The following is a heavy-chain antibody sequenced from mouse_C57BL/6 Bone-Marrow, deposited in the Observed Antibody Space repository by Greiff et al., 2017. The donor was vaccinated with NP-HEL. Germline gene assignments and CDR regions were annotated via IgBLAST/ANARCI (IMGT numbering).Heavy chain of an antibody. CDR1: GYTFTSYW. Sequence: VQLQQPGAELVKPGASVKLSCKASGYTFTSYWMHWVKQRPGQGLEWIGMIHPNSGITNYNEKFKSKATLTVDKSSSTAYMQLSSLTSEDSAVYYCARRTTVVAPYWYFDVWGTGTTVTVSS. CDR2: IHPNSGIT. D-gene: IGHD1-1*01. CDR3: ARRTTVVAPYWYFDV. V-gene: IGHV1-64*01. J-gene: IGHJ1*03.